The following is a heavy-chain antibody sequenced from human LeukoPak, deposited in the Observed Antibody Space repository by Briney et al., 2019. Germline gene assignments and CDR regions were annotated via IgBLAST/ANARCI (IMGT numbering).Heavy chain of an antibody. CDR3: ARDEAETTISGWFDP. J-gene: IGHJ5*02. CDR2: ISSSGSTI. D-gene: IGHD3-3*01. Sequence: PGGSLRLSCAASGFTFCSYEMNWVRQAPGKGLEWVSYISSSGSTIYYADSVKGRFTISRDNAKNSLYLQMNSLRAEDTAVYYCARDEAETTISGWFDPWGQGTLVTVSS. CDR1: GFTFCSYE. V-gene: IGHV3-48*03.